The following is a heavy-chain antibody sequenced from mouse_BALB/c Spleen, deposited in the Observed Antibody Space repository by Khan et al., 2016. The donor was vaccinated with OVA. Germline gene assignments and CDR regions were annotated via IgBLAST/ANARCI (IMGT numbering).Heavy chain of an antibody. CDR3: ARRARIKY. J-gene: IGHJ2*01. V-gene: IGHV3-2*02. Sequence: VQLQESGPGLVKPSQSLSLTCTVTGYSITSGYAWNWIRQFPGNKLEWMGYISYSGSTNYNPSLKSRISITRDTSKNQFFLQLNSVTTEDTATYYCARRARIKYWGQGTTLTVSS. CDR1: GYSITSGYA. CDR2: ISYSGST. D-gene: IGHD3-1*01.